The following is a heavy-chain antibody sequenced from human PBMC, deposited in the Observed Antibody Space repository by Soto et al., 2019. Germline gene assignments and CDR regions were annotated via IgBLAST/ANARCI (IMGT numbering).Heavy chain of an antibody. D-gene: IGHD3-3*01. J-gene: IGHJ6*02. CDR2: ISSSSSTI. CDR1: GFTFSSYS. V-gene: IGHV3-48*02. Sequence: GGSLRLSCAASGFTFSSYSMNWVRQAPGKGLEWVSYISSSSSTIYYANSVKGRFTISRDNAKNSLYLQMNSLRDEDTAVYYCARDSEWGGDYYYYYGMDVWGQGTTVTVSS. CDR3: ARDSEWGGDYYYYYGMDV.